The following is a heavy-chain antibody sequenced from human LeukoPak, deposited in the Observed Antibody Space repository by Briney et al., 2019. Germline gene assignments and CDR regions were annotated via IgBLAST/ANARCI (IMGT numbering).Heavy chain of an antibody. Sequence: PSETLSLTCAVYGGSFSGYYWSWIRQPPGKGLEWIGEINHSGSTNYNPSLKSRVTISVDTSKNQFSLKLSSVTAADTAVYYCAAQVRGVFIGIFDYWGQGTLVTVSS. CDR2: INHSGST. J-gene: IGHJ4*02. CDR1: GGSFSGYY. CDR3: AAQVRGVFIGIFDY. D-gene: IGHD3-10*01. V-gene: IGHV4-34*01.